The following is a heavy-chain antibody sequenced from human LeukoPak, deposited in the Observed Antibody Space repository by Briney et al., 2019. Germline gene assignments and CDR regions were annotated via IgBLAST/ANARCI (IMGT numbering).Heavy chain of an antibody. D-gene: IGHD5-12*01. V-gene: IGHV4-61*05. Sequence: PSETLSLTCTVSGFSIRDTSYYWGWIRQSPGKGLEWIGYVYSTGSTNYSPSLKSRLTISVDTSKNQFSLKLSSVTAADTALYFCARTRPSGTQDFWGQGTLVTVSS. CDR3: ARTRPSGTQDF. J-gene: IGHJ4*02. CDR1: GFSIRDTSYY. CDR2: VYSTGST.